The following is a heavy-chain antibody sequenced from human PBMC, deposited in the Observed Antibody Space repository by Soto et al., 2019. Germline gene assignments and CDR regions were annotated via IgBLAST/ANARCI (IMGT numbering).Heavy chain of an antibody. CDR1: GFTFSSYA. CDR2: ISGSGGST. V-gene: IGHV3-23*01. D-gene: IGHD6-19*01. CDR3: AKDALGWVYYYYYYMDV. Sequence: GGSLRLSCAASGFTFSSYAMSWVRQAPGKGLEWVSAISGSGGSTYYAYSVKGRFTISRDNSKNTLYLQMNSLRAEDKAVYYCAKDALGWVYYYYYYMDVWGKGTTVTFSS. J-gene: IGHJ6*03.